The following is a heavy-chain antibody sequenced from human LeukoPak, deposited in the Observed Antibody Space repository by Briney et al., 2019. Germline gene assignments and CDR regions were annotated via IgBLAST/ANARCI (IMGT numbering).Heavy chain of an antibody. J-gene: IGHJ4*02. Sequence: GGSLRLSCAASGFTVSSNYMSWVRQAPGKGLEWVSVIYSGGSTYYADSVKGRLTVSRDNSKNTLYLQMNSLRAEDTAVYYCARGNGQYQYFDYWGQGTLVTVSS. CDR1: GFTVSSNY. CDR2: IYSGGST. D-gene: IGHD2-2*01. CDR3: ARGNGQYQYFDY. V-gene: IGHV3-53*01.